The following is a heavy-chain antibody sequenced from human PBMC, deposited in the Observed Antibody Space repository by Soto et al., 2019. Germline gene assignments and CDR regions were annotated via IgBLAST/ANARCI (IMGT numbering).Heavy chain of an antibody. CDR2: IYYSGST. D-gene: IGHD2-21*02. CDR1: GYIVSFY. V-gene: IGHV4-59*08. CDR3: ARQGDSGAFDI. J-gene: IGHJ3*02. Sequence: GYIVSFYWRRIRQPQGKGLEWIGYIYYSGSTNYNPSLKSRVTISVDTSKNQFSLKLSSVTAADTAVYYCARQGDSGAFDIWGNGTMVTVSS.